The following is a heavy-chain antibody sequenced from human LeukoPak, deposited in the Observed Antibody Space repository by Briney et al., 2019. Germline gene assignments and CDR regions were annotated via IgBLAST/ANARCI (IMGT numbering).Heavy chain of an antibody. CDR2: IYYSGST. CDR1: GGSISSGDYY. J-gene: IGHJ5*02. Sequence: SETLSLTCTVSGGSISSGDYYWSWIRQPPGKGLEWIGYIYYSGSTYYNPSLKSRVTISVDTSKNQFSLKLSSVTAADTAVYYRARGFDCSSTSCLWFDPWGQGTLVTVSS. CDR3: ARGFDCSSTSCLWFDP. V-gene: IGHV4-30-4*01. D-gene: IGHD2-2*01.